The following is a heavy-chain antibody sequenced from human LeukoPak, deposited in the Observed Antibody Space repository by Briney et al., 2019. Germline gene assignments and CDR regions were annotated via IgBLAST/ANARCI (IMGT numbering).Heavy chain of an antibody. CDR1: GGTFSSYA. J-gene: IGHJ4*02. V-gene: IGHV1-69*13. Sequence: SVKVACKASGGTFSSYAISWVRQAPGQGLEWMGGIIPIFGTANYAQKFQGRVTITADESTSTAYMELSSLRSEDTAVYYCARAHRNDFWSARFDYWGQGTLVTVSS. D-gene: IGHD3-3*01. CDR3: ARAHRNDFWSARFDY. CDR2: IIPIFGTA.